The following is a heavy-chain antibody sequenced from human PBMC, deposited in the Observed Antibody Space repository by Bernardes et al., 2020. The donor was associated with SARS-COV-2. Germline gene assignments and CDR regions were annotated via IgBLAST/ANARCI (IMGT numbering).Heavy chain of an antibody. Sequence: ASVKVSCKVSGYRLSDLSIHWIRQAPGKGLEWVGSFDPQVGETVYTQNLQGRVTMTEDTSTDTAEMQLSSLTSADTAVYYGATDHIGPAAQGGQYHYFGLGVWGQGTTVNVSS. D-gene: IGHD3-10*01. V-gene: IGHV1-24*01. CDR1: GYRLSDLS. CDR3: ATDHIGPAAQGGQYHYFGLGV. CDR2: FDPQVGET. J-gene: IGHJ6*02.